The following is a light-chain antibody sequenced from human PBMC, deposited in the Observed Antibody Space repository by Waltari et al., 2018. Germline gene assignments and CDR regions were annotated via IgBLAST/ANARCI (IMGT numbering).Light chain of an antibody. CDR3: SSYTTSISYV. CDR2: DVT. V-gene: IGLV2-14*03. CDR1: SSDIGVYTL. J-gene: IGLJ1*01. Sequence: QSALTQPASVSGSPGQSITLSCTGTSSDIGVYTLVSWYHQHPGKAPKLMIYDVTNRPSGLSDRFSGSKSDYTASLTISGLQAEDEADYYCSSYTTSISYVFGTGTRVTVL.